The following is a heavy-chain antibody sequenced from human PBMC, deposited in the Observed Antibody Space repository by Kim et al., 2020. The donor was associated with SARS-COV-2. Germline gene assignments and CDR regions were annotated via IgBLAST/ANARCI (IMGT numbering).Heavy chain of an antibody. CDR1: GFTFSSYA. J-gene: IGHJ6*02. V-gene: IGHV3-30-3*01. CDR3: ARDLDTAMVIYYYYYGMDV. CDR2: ISYDGSNK. Sequence: GGSLRLSCAASGFTFSSYAMHWVRQAPGKVLEWVAVISYDGSNKYYADSVKGRFTISRDNSKNTLYLQMNSLRAEDTAVYYCARDLDTAMVIYYYYYGMDVWGQGTTVTVSS. D-gene: IGHD5-18*01.